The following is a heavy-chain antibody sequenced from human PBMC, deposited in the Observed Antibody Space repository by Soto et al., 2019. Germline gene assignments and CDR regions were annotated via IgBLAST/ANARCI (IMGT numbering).Heavy chain of an antibody. Sequence: QITLKESGPTLVKPTQTLTLTCTFSGFSLSTSGVGVGWIRQPPGKALDWLALIYWDDDKRYSPSLKSRLTITKDTAKNQVVLTMTHMDPVDTATYYCAHRLGRSTIFGVVDNWFDPWGQGTLVTVSS. CDR2: IYWDDDK. V-gene: IGHV2-5*02. CDR1: GFSLSTSGVG. J-gene: IGHJ5*02. CDR3: AHRLGRSTIFGVVDNWFDP. D-gene: IGHD3-3*01.